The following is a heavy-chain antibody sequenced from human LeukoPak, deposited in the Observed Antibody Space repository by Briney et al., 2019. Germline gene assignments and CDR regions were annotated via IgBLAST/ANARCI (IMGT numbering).Heavy chain of an antibody. CDR2: ISGSGGST. J-gene: IGHJ4*02. D-gene: IGHD1-26*01. CDR1: GFTFSSYE. CDR3: AKAVGATTYLMNFDY. Sequence: PGGSLRLSCAASGFTFSSYEMNWVRQAPGKGLEWVSAISGSGGSTYYADSVKGRFTISRDNSKNTLYLQMNSLRAEDTAVYYCAKAVGATTYLMNFDYWGQGTLVTVSS. V-gene: IGHV3-23*01.